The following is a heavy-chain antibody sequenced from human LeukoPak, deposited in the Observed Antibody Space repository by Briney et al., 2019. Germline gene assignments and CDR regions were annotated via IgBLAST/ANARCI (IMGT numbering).Heavy chain of an antibody. CDR2: ANSDGTRT. J-gene: IGHJ4*02. CDR3: ARDVGGPFDY. Sequence: GGSLRLSCVVSEFTFNTYWIHWVRQIPGKGLVWVSGANSDGTRTDYADSVKGRFAISRDNGKNTVYLQMNSLRVEDTAVYYCARDVGGPFDYWAQGSLVTVSS. V-gene: IGHV3-74*01. CDR1: EFTFNTYW.